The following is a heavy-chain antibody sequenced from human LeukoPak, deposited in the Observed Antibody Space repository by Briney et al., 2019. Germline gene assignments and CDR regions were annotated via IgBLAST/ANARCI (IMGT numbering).Heavy chain of an antibody. Sequence: GGSLRLSCAASGFTFTNYWMTWVRQAPGKGPEWVANIRQDGSETNYVDSVWGRFTIARDNTKNSLYLQMTSLRGEDTAVYYCASRAGKPGNTPWCFDYWGQGALVTVSS. CDR3: ASRAGKPGNTPWCFDY. CDR2: IRQDGSET. D-gene: IGHD1-7*01. CDR1: GFTFTNYW. J-gene: IGHJ4*02. V-gene: IGHV3-7*01.